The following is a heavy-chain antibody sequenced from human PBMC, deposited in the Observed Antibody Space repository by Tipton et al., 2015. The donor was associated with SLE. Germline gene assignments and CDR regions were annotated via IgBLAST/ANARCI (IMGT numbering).Heavy chain of an antibody. J-gene: IGHJ6*03. Sequence: RSLRLSCAASGFTFSSYAMHWVRQAPGKGLEWVAVISYDGSNKYYADSVKGRFIISRDNSKNTLYLQMNSLRAEDTAVYYCARGGENSYDYYYMDVWGKGTTVTVSS. CDR1: GFTFSSYA. D-gene: IGHD3-10*01. CDR3: ARGGENSYDYYYMDV. V-gene: IGHV3-30-3*01. CDR2: ISYDGSNK.